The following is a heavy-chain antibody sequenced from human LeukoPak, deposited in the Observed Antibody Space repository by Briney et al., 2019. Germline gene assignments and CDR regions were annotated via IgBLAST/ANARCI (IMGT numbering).Heavy chain of an antibody. D-gene: IGHD2-21*02. CDR2: MNPNSGNT. CDR1: GYTFTSYD. CDR3: ARAGLVVTASLDY. J-gene: IGHJ4*02. Sequence: ASVKVSCKASGYTFTSYDINWVRQATGQGLEWMGWMNPNSGNTGYAQKFQGRVTITRNTSISTAYMELSSLRSEDTAVYYCARAGLVVTASLDYWGQGTLVTVSS. V-gene: IGHV1-8*03.